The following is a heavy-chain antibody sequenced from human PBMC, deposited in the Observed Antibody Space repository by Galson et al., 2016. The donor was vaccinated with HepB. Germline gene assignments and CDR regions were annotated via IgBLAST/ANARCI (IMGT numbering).Heavy chain of an antibody. CDR2: INPNNNST. V-gene: IGHV1-46*03. CDR3: TRALRIAVAGRFDY. Sequence: SVKVSCKASGHTFINYHMHWVRQAPGQGLEWMGIINPNNNSTNYAPKFQGRVTMARDTSRDTSTTSVYMELSSLRSDDTAVYYCTRALRIAVAGRFDYWGQRTLVTVSS. CDR1: GHTFINYH. D-gene: IGHD6-19*01. J-gene: IGHJ4*02.